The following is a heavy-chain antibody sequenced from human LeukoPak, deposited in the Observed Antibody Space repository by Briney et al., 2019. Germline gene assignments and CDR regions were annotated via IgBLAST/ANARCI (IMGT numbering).Heavy chain of an antibody. Sequence: GGSLRLSCAASGFTFSSYAMSWVRQAPGKGLEWVSAISGSGGSTYYADSVKGRFTISRDNSKNTLYLQMNSLRAEDTAVYYCARRYYGSGSLISIDYWGQGTLVTVSS. V-gene: IGHV3-23*01. CDR1: GFTFSSYA. CDR2: ISGSGGST. D-gene: IGHD3-10*01. CDR3: ARRYYGSGSLISIDY. J-gene: IGHJ4*02.